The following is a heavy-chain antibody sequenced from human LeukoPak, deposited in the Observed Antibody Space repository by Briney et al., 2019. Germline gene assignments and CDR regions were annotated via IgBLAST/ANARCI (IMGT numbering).Heavy chain of an antibody. CDR3: ARDFLVPVPVHSNPDRGYYYYYGMDV. J-gene: IGHJ6*02. D-gene: IGHD4-11*01. V-gene: IGHV4-34*01. Sequence: SETLSLTCAVYGGSFSGCYWSWIRQPPGKGLEWIGEINHSGSTYYNPSLKSRVTISVDTSKNQFSLKLSSVTAADTAVYYCARDFLVPVPVHSNPDRGYYYYYGMDVWGQGTTVTVSS. CDR2: INHSGST. CDR1: GGSFSGCY.